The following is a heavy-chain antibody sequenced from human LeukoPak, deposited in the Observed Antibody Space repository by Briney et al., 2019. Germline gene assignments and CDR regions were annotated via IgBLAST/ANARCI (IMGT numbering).Heavy chain of an antibody. CDR2: ISGSGAST. V-gene: IGHV3-23*01. CDR3: AKRPTTVTTFGRDY. CDR1: GFTFDSFA. D-gene: IGHD4-17*01. J-gene: IGHJ4*02. Sequence: GGSLRLSCAASGFTFDSFAMSWVRQAPGKGLKWLSAISGSGASTYYGDSVKGRFTISRDNSRDTLYLQMDSLRAEDTAVYYCAKRPTTVTTFGRDYWGQGTLVTVSS.